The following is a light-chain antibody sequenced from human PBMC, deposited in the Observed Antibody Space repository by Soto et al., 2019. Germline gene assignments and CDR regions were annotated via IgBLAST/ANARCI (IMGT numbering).Light chain of an antibody. V-gene: IGKV3-20*01. CDR3: QQFVMSPPGYT. CDR1: QSVSGTY. J-gene: IGKJ2*01. CDR2: GAS. Sequence: EIVLTQSPGTLSLSPGERATLSCRASQSVSGTYLAWYQHRSGKAPRLLIYGASNRATGIPDRFSGYGSGTDFTLTVSRLEPEDSAVYYCQQFVMSPPGYTFGQGTKLEIK.